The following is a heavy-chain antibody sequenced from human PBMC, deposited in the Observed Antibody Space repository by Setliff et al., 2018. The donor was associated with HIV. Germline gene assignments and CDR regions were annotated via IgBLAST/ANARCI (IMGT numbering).Heavy chain of an antibody. CDR3: ARNKRSFYGDYEGDAFDI. CDR1: GYTFTSYG. D-gene: IGHD4-17*01. Sequence: ASVKVSCKASGYTFTSYGISWVRQAPGQGLEWMGWISAYNGNTNYAQKLQGRVTMTTDTSTSTAYMELRSLRSDDTAVYYCARNKRSFYGDYEGDAFDIWGQGTMVTVSS. J-gene: IGHJ3*02. V-gene: IGHV1-18*01. CDR2: ISAYNGNT.